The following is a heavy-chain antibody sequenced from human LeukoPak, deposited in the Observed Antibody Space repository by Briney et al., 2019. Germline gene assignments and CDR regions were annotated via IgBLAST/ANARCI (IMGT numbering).Heavy chain of an antibody. CDR3: ARGSAVTGVH. D-gene: IGHD1-14*01. Sequence: GGSLRLSCADSGFTFSSYWMHWVRQAPGKGLVWISRINSDGSTTNYADSVKGRFTISRDNAKNTLYLQMNSLRAEDTRMYYCARGSAVTGVHWGQGTLVTVSS. CDR2: INSDGSTT. CDR1: GFTFSSYW. J-gene: IGHJ4*02. V-gene: IGHV3-74*01.